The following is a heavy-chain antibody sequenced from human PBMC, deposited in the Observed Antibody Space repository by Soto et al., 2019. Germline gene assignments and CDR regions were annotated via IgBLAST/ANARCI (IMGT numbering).Heavy chain of an antibody. Sequence: PSETLSLTCTVSGGSISSDDYYWSWIRQAPGRGLEWIGYIHSSGSIYYNPSLKSRATMSLDTAGNQFSLKVSSVTVADTAVYYCARDLDGLHDDTSGPFPRPGWGQGTLVTVSS. CDR3: ARDLDGLHDDTSGPFPRPG. V-gene: IGHV4-30-4*01. J-gene: IGHJ1*01. CDR1: GGSISSDDYY. D-gene: IGHD3-22*01. CDR2: IHSSGSI.